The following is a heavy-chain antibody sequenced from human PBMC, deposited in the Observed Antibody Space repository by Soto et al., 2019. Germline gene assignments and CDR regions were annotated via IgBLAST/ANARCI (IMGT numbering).Heavy chain of an antibody. CDR2: ITDSGGNT. CDR3: AKGSSASRPYYFDH. J-gene: IGHJ4*02. D-gene: IGHD6-19*01. V-gene: IGHV3-23*01. Sequence: GGSLILSCAASGFSFSNYAMSWVLQAPGKGLEWVSGITDSGGNTYHADSVKGRLTISRDNSKTTLYLQMSSLRADDTAVYYCAKGSSASRPYYFDHWGQGMLVSVSS. CDR1: GFSFSNYA.